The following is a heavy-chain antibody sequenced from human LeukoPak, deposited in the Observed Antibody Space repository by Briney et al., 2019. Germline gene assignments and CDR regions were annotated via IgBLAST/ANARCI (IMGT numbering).Heavy chain of an antibody. CDR3: ATDTYYYGSGCDLAQIQFDY. CDR2: ISAYNGNT. V-gene: IGHV1-18*01. D-gene: IGHD3-10*01. J-gene: IGHJ4*02. Sequence: ASVKVSCKASGYTFTSYGISWVRQAPGQGLEWMGWISAYNGNTNYAQKLQGRVTMTTDTSTSTAYMELRSLRSDDTAVYYCATDTYYYGSGCDLAQIQFDYWGQGTLVTVSS. CDR1: GYTFTSYG.